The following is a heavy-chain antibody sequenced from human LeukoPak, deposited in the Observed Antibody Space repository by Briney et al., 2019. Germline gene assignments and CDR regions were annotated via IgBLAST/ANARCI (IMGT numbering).Heavy chain of an antibody. CDR2: IGGTGGST. Sequence: PGGSLRLSCAASGFTFSNYAMSWVRQAPGKGLEWVAGIGGTGGSTHYADSVKGRFTISRDNSKNTVYLQMRNLRVEHTAVYYCAKVVAGNIDYYFDYRGQGILVAVSS. CDR3: AKVVAGNIDYYFDY. V-gene: IGHV3-23*01. D-gene: IGHD2/OR15-2a*01. J-gene: IGHJ4*02. CDR1: GFTFSNYA.